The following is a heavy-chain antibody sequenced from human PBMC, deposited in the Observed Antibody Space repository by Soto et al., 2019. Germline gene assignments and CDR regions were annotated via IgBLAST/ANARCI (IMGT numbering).Heavy chain of an antibody. Sequence: EAQLLESGGGLVQPGGSLRLSCAASGFAFSNFAMSWVRQAPGKGLEWVSAIGSGSRGTHYAESVEDRFTISRDDSKNTLYLQLNSLTAADTAVYSCAAPRAAVPHTRYFDPWGQGTPVTVSP. CDR3: AAPRAAVPHTRYFDP. CDR1: GFAFSNFA. CDR2: IGSGSRGT. V-gene: IGHV3-23*01. J-gene: IGHJ5*02. D-gene: IGHD6-13*01.